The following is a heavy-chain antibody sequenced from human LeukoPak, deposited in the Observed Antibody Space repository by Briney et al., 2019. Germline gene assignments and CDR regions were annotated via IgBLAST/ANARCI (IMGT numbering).Heavy chain of an antibody. J-gene: IGHJ4*02. CDR2: INSDGGST. V-gene: IGHV3-53*05. CDR3: ARLHPRGPIDY. CDR1: GFTVSSNY. Sequence: GGSLRLSCAASGFTVSSNYMSWVRQAPGKGLVWVSHINSDGGSTSYADSVKGRFTISRDTSKNTLYLQMGSLRAEDMAVYYCARLHPRGPIDYWGQGTLVTVSS. D-gene: IGHD3-10*01.